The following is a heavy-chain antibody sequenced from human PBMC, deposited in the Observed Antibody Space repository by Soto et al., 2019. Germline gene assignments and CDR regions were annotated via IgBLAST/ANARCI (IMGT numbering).Heavy chain of an antibody. CDR1: GFTFSIYD. J-gene: IGHJ5*02. CDR3: ARRIGWWFDP. V-gene: IGHV3-23*01. D-gene: IGHD6-19*01. CDR2: ISGSGGGT. Sequence: GGSLRLSCAASGFTFSIYDMSWVRQAPGKGLEWVSGISGSGGGTYYADSVKGRFTISRDNSKNTLYLQMNSLRVEDTAVYYCARRIGWWFDPWGQGTLVTVSS.